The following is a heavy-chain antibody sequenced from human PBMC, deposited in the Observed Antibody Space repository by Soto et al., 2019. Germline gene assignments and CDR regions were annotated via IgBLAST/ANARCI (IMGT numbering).Heavy chain of an antibody. D-gene: IGHD1-7*01. CDR1: GFSLSRKGMS. V-gene: IGHV2-70*01. CDR3: KPSPTWTYEYYFDY. Sequence: PTLVNPKQTLILTCAFSGFSLSRKGMSVSWIRQPPGKALEFLALIDWEEEKLYSPSLRTRLTVSKDTSKSQVVLTLTNVDPVDTATHYRKPSPTWTYEYYFDYWGQGTLVTVSS. CDR2: IDWEEEK. J-gene: IGHJ4*02.